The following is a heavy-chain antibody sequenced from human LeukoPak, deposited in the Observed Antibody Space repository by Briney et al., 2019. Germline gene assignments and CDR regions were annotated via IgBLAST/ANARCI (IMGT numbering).Heavy chain of an antibody. D-gene: IGHD3-3*01. J-gene: IGHJ6*03. CDR3: ARMDEVDFWSGYSIRHYYYSYMDV. CDR2: INPNSGGT. CDR1: GYTFTGYY. Sequence: ASVKVSCKASGYTFTGYYMHWVRQAPGQGLEWMGWINPNSGGTNYAQKFQGRVTMTRDTSISTAYMELSRLRSDDTAVYYCARMDEVDFWSGYSIRHYYYSYMDVWAKGPRSPSP. V-gene: IGHV1-2*02.